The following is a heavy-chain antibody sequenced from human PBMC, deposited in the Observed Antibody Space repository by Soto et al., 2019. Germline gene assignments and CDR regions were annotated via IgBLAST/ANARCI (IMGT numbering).Heavy chain of an antibody. CDR2: IYHSGST. CDR3: AAGGGLPRYY. V-gene: IGHV4-30-2*01. J-gene: IGHJ4*02. Sequence: QLQLQESGSGLVKPSQTLSLTCAVSGGSISRGGYSWSWIRQPPGKGLEWIGYIYHSGSTYYNPSLKRRVSISVDRSKNQFSLKLSSVTAADTAVYYCAAGGGLPRYYWGQGTLVTVSS. CDR1: GGSISRGGYS. D-gene: IGHD5-12*01.